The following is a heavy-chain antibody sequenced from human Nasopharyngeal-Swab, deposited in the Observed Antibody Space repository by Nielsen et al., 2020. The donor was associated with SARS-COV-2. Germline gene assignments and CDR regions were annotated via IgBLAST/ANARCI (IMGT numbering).Heavy chain of an antibody. CDR3: ARGRSTSCYTGSFRCAVDNDY. J-gene: IGHJ4*02. V-gene: IGHV1-8*01. CDR2: MNPNSGNT. CDR1: GYTFTSYD. D-gene: IGHD2-2*02. Sequence: ASVKVSCKASGYTFTSYDINWVRQATGQGLEWMGWMNPNSGNTGYAQKFQGRVTMTRNTSISTAYMELSSLRSEDTAVYYCARGRSTSCYTGSFRCAVDNDYWGQGTLVTVSS.